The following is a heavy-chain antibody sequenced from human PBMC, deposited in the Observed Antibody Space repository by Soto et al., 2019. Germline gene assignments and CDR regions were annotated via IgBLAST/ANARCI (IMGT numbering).Heavy chain of an antibody. D-gene: IGHD3-10*01. CDR1: GFTFTSSA. Sequence: ASVKVSCKASGFTFTSSAVQWLRQSRGQRLEWIGWIVVGSGNTNYAQKFQERVTITRDMSTSTAYMELSSLRSEDTAVYYCAARPYYYGSGSYYNPSLDYWGQGTLVTVSS. CDR2: IVVGSGNT. CDR3: AARPYYYGSGSYYNPSLDY. J-gene: IGHJ4*02. V-gene: IGHV1-58*01.